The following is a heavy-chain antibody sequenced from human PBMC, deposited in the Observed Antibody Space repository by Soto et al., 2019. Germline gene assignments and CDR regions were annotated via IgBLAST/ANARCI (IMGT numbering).Heavy chain of an antibody. D-gene: IGHD4-4*01. J-gene: IGHJ6*03. Sequence: SETLSLTCAVYGGSFSGYYWSWIRQPPGKGLEWIGEINHSGSTNYNPSLKSRVTISVDTSKNQFSLKLSSVTAADTAVYYCARVGDTTVTTSTYYYYYMDVWGKGTTVTVSS. CDR3: ARVGDTTVTTSTYYYYYMDV. V-gene: IGHV4-34*01. CDR1: GGSFSGYY. CDR2: INHSGST.